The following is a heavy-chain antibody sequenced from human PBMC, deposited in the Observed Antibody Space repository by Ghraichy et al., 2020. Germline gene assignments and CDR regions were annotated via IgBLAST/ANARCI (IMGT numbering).Heavy chain of an antibody. CDR2: IKQDGSEK. J-gene: IGHJ4*02. CDR3: ARDGGGTVF. V-gene: IGHV3-7*01. CDR1: GFTFSSYW. D-gene: IGHD2-8*02. Sequence: LSLTCAASGFTFSSYWMSWVRQTPGKGLEWVANIKQDGSEKYYVDSVKGRFTISRDNAKNSLYLQMNSLRAEDTAVYSCARDGGGTVFGGQGTLVTVSS.